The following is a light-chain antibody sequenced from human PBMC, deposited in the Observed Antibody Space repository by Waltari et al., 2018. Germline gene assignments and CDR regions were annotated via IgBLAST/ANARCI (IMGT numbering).Light chain of an antibody. CDR1: TSNIGAGHD. V-gene: IGLV1-40*01. CDR3: QSCDNMLSGGVV. Sequence: QSVLTQPPSVSGTPGQRVTISCSGSTSNIGAGHDVHWYQPLPGTAPKLLICCNNHQPAGVPDRFSVSESGTSASLAITGLQADAEADYFCQSCDNMLSGGVVFGGGTKLAVL. CDR2: CNN. J-gene: IGLJ2*01.